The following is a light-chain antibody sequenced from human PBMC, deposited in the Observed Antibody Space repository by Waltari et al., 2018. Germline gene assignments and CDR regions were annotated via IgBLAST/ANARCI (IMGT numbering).Light chain of an antibody. V-gene: IGLV8-61*01. CDR1: SGSVSTNFY. J-gene: IGLJ3*02. CDR2: STN. CDR3: VLYMGSGISV. Sequence: QTVVTQEPSFSVSPGGTVTLTCGLISGSVSTNFYPPWYPQTPGQAPRTLIYSTNTRSSGVPDRFSGSILGNKAALTITGAQADDESDYYCVLYMGSGISVFGGGTKLTVL.